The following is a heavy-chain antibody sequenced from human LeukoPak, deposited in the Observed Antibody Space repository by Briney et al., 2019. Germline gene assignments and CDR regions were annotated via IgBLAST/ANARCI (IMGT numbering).Heavy chain of an antibody. V-gene: IGHV3-33*08. Sequence: GGSLRLSCAASGFTFSSCGMHWVRQAPGKGLEWVALIWYDGSNKYYTDSVKGRLTISRDNSKNTLYLQMNSLRAEDTAVYYCAREGPRGNSQFDYWGQGTLVTVSS. J-gene: IGHJ4*02. CDR3: AREGPRGNSQFDY. CDR2: IWYDGSNK. CDR1: GFTFSSCG. D-gene: IGHD2/OR15-2a*01.